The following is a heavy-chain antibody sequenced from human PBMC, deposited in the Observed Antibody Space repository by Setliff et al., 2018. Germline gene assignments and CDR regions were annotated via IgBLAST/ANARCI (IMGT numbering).Heavy chain of an antibody. CDR2: VFSGDSDT. CDR1: GYRFTTYW. D-gene: IGHD7-27*01. J-gene: IGHJ4*02. V-gene: IGHV5-51*01. Sequence: PGESLTISCKGSGYRFTTYWIGWVRQMPGKGLEWMGIVFSGDSDTRCSPSFQGQVTMSADKSINTAYLQWSSLKASDTAIYYCARVGIKGGYYFDYWGQGTLVTVSS. CDR3: ARVGIKGGYYFDY.